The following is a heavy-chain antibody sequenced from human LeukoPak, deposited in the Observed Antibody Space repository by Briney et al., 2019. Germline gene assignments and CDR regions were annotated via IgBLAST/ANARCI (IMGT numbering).Heavy chain of an antibody. CDR1: RFTFSSYA. J-gene: IGHJ4*02. V-gene: IGHV3-23*01. Sequence: GGSLRLSCAASRFTFSSYAMSWVRQAPGKGLEWVSAISGSGGSTYYADSVKGRFTISRDNSKDTLYLQMNSLRAEDTAVYYCAKDHYGDARPDSSYWGQGTLVTVSS. D-gene: IGHD4-17*01. CDR3: AKDHYGDARPDSSY. CDR2: ISGSGGST.